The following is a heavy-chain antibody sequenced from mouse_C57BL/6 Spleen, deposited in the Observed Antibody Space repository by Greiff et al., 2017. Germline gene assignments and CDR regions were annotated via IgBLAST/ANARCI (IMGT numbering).Heavy chain of an antibody. D-gene: IGHD2-3*01. V-gene: IGHV1-69*01. CDR2: IDPSDSYT. Sequence: VQLQQPGAELVMPGASVKLSCKASGYTFTSYWMHWVKQRPGQGLEWIGEIDPSDSYTNYNQKFKGKSTLTVDKSSSTAYMQLSSLTSEDSAVYYCARRRGDGTDYWGQGTTLTVSS. CDR1: GYTFTSYW. J-gene: IGHJ2*01. CDR3: ARRRGDGTDY.